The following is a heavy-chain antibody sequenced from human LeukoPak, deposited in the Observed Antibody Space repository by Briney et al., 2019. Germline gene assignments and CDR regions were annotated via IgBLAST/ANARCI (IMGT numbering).Heavy chain of an antibody. J-gene: IGHJ6*03. D-gene: IGHD2-2*01. CDR2: MNTNSGNT. CDR3: ARAVRVVPAANRPLYYMDV. V-gene: IGHV1-8*01. Sequence: ASVKVSCKASGYTFTSYDINWGRQPTGQGLEWMGWMNTNSGNTGYAQKFQGRVTMTRNTSISTAYMELSSLRSEDTAVYYCARAVRVVPAANRPLYYMDVWGKGTTVTVSS. CDR1: GYTFTSYD.